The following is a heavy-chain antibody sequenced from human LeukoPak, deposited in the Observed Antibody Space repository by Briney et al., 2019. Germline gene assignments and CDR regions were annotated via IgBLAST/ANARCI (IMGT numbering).Heavy chain of an antibody. V-gene: IGHV4-34*01. D-gene: IGHD6-6*01. CDR3: ATFLVSSSSNRHGNWFDP. CDR2: INHSGST. CDR1: GGSFSGYY. J-gene: IGHJ5*02. Sequence: SETLSLTCAVYGGSFSGYYWSWIRHPPGKGLEWIGEINHSGSTNYNPSLKSRVTISVDTSKNQFSLTLSSVTAADTAVYYCATFLVSSSSNRHGNWFDPWGQGTLVTVSS.